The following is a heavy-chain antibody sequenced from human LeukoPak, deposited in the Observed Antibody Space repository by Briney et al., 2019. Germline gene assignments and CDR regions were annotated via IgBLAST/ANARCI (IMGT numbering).Heavy chain of an antibody. CDR1: GGSISIYY. D-gene: IGHD3-16*01. Sequence: PSETLSLTCTVSGGSISIYYWSWIRQPPGKGLEWIGYIYYSGSTNYNPSLKSRVTISVDTSKNQFSLKLSSVTAADTAVYYCARWGAMAQEGTYWYFDLWGRGTLVTVSS. CDR3: ARWGAMAQEGTYWYFDL. CDR2: IYYSGST. V-gene: IGHV4-59*01. J-gene: IGHJ2*01.